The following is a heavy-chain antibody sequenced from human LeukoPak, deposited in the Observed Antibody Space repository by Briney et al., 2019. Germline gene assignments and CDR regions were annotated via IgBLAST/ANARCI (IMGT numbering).Heavy chain of an antibody. Sequence: ASVKVSCKASGYTFTSYGISWVRQAPGQGLEWMGWISAYNGNTNYAQKLQGRVTMTTDTSTSTAYMELRSLRSDDTAVYYCARDYPFRYHYYGSGSHFDYWGQGTLVTVSS. CDR1: GYTFTSYG. J-gene: IGHJ4*02. CDR3: ARDYPFRYHYYGSGSHFDY. V-gene: IGHV1-18*01. D-gene: IGHD3-10*01. CDR2: ISAYNGNT.